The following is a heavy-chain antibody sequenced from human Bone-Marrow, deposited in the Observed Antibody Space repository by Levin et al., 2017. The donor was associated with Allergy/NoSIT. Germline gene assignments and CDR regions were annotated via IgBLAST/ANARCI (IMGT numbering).Heavy chain of an antibody. V-gene: IGHV3-49*04. CDR2: IRSKTYGGTT. D-gene: IGHD3-22*01. CDR3: TRGGYYDSSGYSTLRYFDY. CDR1: GFTFGDYA. Sequence: PGESLKISCTTSGFTFGDYAMSWVRQAPGKGLEWVGFIRSKTYGGTTEYAVSVKGRFSISRDDSKTIAYLQMNSLKTEDTAVYYCTRGGYYDSSGYSTLRYFDYWGQGTLVTVSS. J-gene: IGHJ4*02.